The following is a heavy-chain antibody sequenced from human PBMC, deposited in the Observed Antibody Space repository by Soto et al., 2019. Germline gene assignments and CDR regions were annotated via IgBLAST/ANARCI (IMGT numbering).Heavy chain of an antibody. CDR3: ATSNWFDP. J-gene: IGHJ5*02. V-gene: IGHV4-39*01. CDR2: IYYSGST. Sequence: QLQLQESGPGLVKPSETLSLTCTVSGGSISSSSYYWGWIRQPPGKGLEWIGIIYYSGSTYYNPSLKSRVTISVDTSKNQFSLKPSSVSATDTAVYYCATSNWFDPWGQGTLVTVSS. CDR1: GGSISSSSYY.